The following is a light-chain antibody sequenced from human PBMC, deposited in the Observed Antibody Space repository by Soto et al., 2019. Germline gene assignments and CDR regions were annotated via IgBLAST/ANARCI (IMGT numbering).Light chain of an antibody. CDR3: QQYYTTLT. V-gene: IGKV4-1*01. CDR1: QSVLYNSDNKNY. CDR2: WAS. J-gene: IGKJ4*01. Sequence: DIVMTQSPDSLAVSLGERATINCKSSQSVLYNSDNKNYLAWYQQKPGQPSKLLIYWASTRDSGVPARFSGSGSGADFTLTISSLQAEDVAVYYCQQYYTTLTFGGGTKVEIK.